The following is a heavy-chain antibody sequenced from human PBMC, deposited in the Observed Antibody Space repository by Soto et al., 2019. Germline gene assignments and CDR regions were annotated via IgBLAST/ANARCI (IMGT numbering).Heavy chain of an antibody. Sequence: ASVKVSCKASGYTFTSYDINWVRQATGQGLEWMGWMNPNSGNTGYAQKFQGRVTMTRNTSISTAYMELSSLRSEDTAVYYCARVKEWLSHDYYYYYMDVWGKGTTVTVSS. D-gene: IGHD3-3*01. CDR3: ARVKEWLSHDYYYYYMDV. V-gene: IGHV1-8*01. J-gene: IGHJ6*03. CDR1: GYTFTSYD. CDR2: MNPNSGNT.